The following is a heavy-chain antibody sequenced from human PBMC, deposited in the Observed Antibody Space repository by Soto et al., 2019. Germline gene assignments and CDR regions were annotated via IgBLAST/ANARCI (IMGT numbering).Heavy chain of an antibody. J-gene: IGHJ6*02. CDR3: ARDRLNDYSNYDPADYYYGMDV. V-gene: IGHV4-31*03. D-gene: IGHD4-4*01. Sequence: SETLSLTCTVSGGSISSGFYYWSWIRQHPGKGLEWIGYVYYSGSTYYNPSLKSRVTISVDTSKNQFSLKLSSVTAADTAVYYCARDRLNDYSNYDPADYYYGMDVWGQGTTVTVSS. CDR2: VYYSGST. CDR1: GGSISSGFYY.